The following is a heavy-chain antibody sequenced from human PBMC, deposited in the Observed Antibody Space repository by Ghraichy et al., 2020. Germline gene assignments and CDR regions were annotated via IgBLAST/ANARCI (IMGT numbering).Heavy chain of an antibody. CDR1: GDTFPSFA. CDR2: IRPSNGKT. Sequence: ASVKVSCRASGDTFPSFAITWVRQARGQGLEWMGWIRPSNGKTQFRQAIQGRVTMTTDRSTNTVYMELRGLRSDDTAVYYCASGFPDPAFWSAVDRASSYYVRDLWGQGTTVTVSS. D-gene: IGHD3-3*01. J-gene: IGHJ6*02. V-gene: IGHV1-18*01. CDR3: ASGFPDPAFWSAVDRASSYYVRDL.